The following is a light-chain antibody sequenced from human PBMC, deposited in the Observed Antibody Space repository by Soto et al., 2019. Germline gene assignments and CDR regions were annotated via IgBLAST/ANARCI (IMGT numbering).Light chain of an antibody. Sequence: EIAMTQSPATMSVSPGERVTLSCRASQSVSSNLAWYQQRFGQAPRLLIYGASVRATGIPARFSGSGSGTEFTLTISNVQSEDFAVYYCQQYNNSPPRTFGQGTKVEVK. CDR1: QSVSSN. V-gene: IGKV3-15*01. CDR2: GAS. CDR3: QQYNNSPPRT. J-gene: IGKJ1*01.